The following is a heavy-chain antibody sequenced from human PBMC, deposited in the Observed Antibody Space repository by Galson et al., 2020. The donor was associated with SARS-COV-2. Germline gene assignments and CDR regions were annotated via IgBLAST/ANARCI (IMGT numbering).Heavy chain of an antibody. CDR3: ARNYDSSGYFGVLPNYGMDV. CDR1: GGTFSSYA. V-gene: IGHV1-69*13. D-gene: IGHD3-22*01. J-gene: IGHJ6*02. CDR2: IIPIFGTA. Sequence: SVKVSCKASGGTFSSYAISWVRQAPGQGLEWMGGIIPIFGTANYAQKFQGRVTITADESTSTAYMELSSLRSEDTAVYYCARNYDSSGYFGVLPNYGMDVWGQGTTVTVSS.